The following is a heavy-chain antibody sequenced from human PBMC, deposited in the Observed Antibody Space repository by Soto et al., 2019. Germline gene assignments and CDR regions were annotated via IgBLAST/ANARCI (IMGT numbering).Heavy chain of an antibody. D-gene: IGHD6-19*01. CDR1: GFTFSSYA. V-gene: IGHV3-23*01. CDR3: AKVGYSSGWLFDY. Sequence: LRLSCAASGFTFSSYAMSWVRQAPGKGLEWVSAISGSGGSTYYADSVKGRFTISRDNSKNTLYLQMNSLRAEDTAVYYCAKVGYSSGWLFDYWGQGTLVTVSS. J-gene: IGHJ4*02. CDR2: ISGSGGST.